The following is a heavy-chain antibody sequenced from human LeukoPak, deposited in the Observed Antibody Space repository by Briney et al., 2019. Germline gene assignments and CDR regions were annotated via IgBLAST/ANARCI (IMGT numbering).Heavy chain of an antibody. CDR1: GFTFSSYA. CDR3: AKDSHIVVVVAARY. J-gene: IGHJ4*02. CDR2: INWNGGST. V-gene: IGHV3-23*01. D-gene: IGHD2-15*01. Sequence: PGGSLRLSCAVSGFTFSSYAMSWVRQAPGKGLEWVSGINWNGGSTGYADSVKGRFTISRDNSKNTLYLQMNSLRAEDTAVYYCAKDSHIVVVVAARYWGQGTLVTVSS.